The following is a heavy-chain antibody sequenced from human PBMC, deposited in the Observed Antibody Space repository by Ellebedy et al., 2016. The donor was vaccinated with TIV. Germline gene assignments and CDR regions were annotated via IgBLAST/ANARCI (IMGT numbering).Heavy chain of an antibody. J-gene: IGHJ4*02. CDR3: ARGNRAAVAGRVDY. D-gene: IGHD6-19*01. CDR2: ISAYNGNT. Sequence: ASVKVSCKASGYTFTSYGISWVRQAPGQGLEWVGWISAYNGNTNYAQKHQGRVTMTTDTSTSTAYMELRSLRSDDTAVYYCARGNRAAVAGRVDYWGQGTLVTVSS. V-gene: IGHV1-18*04. CDR1: GYTFTSYG.